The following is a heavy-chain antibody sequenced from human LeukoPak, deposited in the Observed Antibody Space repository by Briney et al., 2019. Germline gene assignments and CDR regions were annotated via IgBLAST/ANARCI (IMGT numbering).Heavy chain of an antibody. CDR1: GGSISSNSYY. Sequence: PSETLSLTCAVSGGSISSNSYYWGWIRQPPGKGLEWIGSIYYSGSTYYNPSLKSRVTISVDSSKNQFSLKMTSVTAADTAVYFCARWWGFDPWGQGTLVTVSS. J-gene: IGHJ5*02. V-gene: IGHV4-39*07. D-gene: IGHD2-15*01. CDR3: ARWWGFDP. CDR2: IYYSGST.